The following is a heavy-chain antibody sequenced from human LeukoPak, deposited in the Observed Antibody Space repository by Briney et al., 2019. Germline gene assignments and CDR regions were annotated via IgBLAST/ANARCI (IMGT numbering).Heavy chain of an antibody. V-gene: IGHV1-2*02. D-gene: IGHD4-23*01. CDR3: ARADGYGGNDCFDY. CDR2: INPNSGGT. CDR1: GYTFTGYY. J-gene: IGHJ4*02. Sequence: GASVKVSCKASGYTFTGYYMHWVRQAPGQGLEWMGWINPNSGGTNYAQKFQGRITMTTDTSITTAYMELSRLRSDDTAVYYCARADGYGGNDCFDYWGQGTLVTDSS.